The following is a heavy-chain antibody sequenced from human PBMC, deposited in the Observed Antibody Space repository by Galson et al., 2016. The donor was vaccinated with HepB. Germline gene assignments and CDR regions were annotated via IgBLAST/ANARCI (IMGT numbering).Heavy chain of an antibody. J-gene: IGHJ2*01. D-gene: IGHD3-10*01. CDR3: ARVGYNYGSGSYYNGDDWYFDL. CDR2: IGGNGSPT. CDR1: GFTFYNYA. V-gene: IGHV3-23*01. Sequence: SLRLSCAASGFTFYNYAMDWVRQAPGGGLEWVAAIGGNGSPTYYADSVRGRFSISRDNSKNTLYLQMNSLRAEDTALYYCARVGYNYGSGSYYNGDDWYFDLWGRGTLVIVSS.